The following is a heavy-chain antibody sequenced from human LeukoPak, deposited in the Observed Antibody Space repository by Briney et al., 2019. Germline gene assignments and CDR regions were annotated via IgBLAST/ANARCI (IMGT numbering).Heavy chain of an antibody. CDR2: INPNSGGT. D-gene: IGHD3-10*01. V-gene: IGHV1-2*02. J-gene: IGHJ4*02. Sequence: GASVKVSCKASGYTFTGYYMHWVRQAPGQGLEWMGWINPNSGGTNYAQKLQGRVTMTTDTSTSTAYMELRSLRSDDTAVYYCARDPPYYGSGSYYSPEIDYWGQGTLVTVS. CDR1: GYTFTGYY. CDR3: ARDPPYYGSGSYYSPEIDY.